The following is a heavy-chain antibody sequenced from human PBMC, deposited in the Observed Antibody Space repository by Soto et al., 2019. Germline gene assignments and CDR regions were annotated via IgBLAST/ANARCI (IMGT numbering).Heavy chain of an antibody. CDR3: ANLPDFFSSMRDY. J-gene: IGHJ4*02. CDR2: ISGSGGST. CDR1: VFTFSTYA. D-gene: IGHD3-3*01. Sequence: GGSLRLSCAASVFTFSTYAMSWVRQAPGKGLEWVSAISGSGGSTYYADSVKGRFTISRDNGRNTLYLQMNSLRAEDTAIYYSANLPDFFSSMRDYWGQGTLVTVSS. V-gene: IGHV3-23*01.